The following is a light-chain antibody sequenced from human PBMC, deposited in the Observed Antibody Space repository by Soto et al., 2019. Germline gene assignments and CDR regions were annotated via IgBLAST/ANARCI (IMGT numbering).Light chain of an antibody. CDR2: DAS. CDR3: QQRSRT. CDR1: QSVRSSF. V-gene: IGKV3-11*01. Sequence: EIVLTQSPATLSLSPGERATLSCRASQSVRSSFLAWYQQKPGQAPRLLIYDASNRATGIPARFSGSGSGTDFTLTISSLEPEDFAVYYCQQRSRTFGQGTRLEIK. J-gene: IGKJ5*01.